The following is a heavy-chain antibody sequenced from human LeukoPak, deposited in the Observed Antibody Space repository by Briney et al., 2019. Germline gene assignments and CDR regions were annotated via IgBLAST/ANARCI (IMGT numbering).Heavy chain of an antibody. D-gene: IGHD4-17*01. Sequence: GGSLRLSCAASEFTFSGYWMNWVRQAPGKGLEWVSSITGSGTTTRYADSVKGRFTISRDNSVDTLYLQMNSLSAEDTAVYYCGIDPNGDYIGAFDFWGQGTMVTVSS. CDR1: EFTFSGYW. V-gene: IGHV3-23*01. J-gene: IGHJ3*01. CDR2: ITGSGTTT. CDR3: GIDPNGDYIGAFDF.